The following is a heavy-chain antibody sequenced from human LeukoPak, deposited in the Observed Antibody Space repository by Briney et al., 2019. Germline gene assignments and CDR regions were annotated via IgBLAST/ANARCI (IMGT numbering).Heavy chain of an antibody. CDR3: ARGRIWWRSSPSCFDY. J-gene: IGHJ4*02. CDR2: INHSGST. D-gene: IGHD2-2*01. Sequence: SETLSLTCAVYGGSFSGYYWSWIRQPPGKGLEWIGEINHSGSTNYNPSLKSRVTISVDTSKNQFSLKLSSVTAADTAVYYCARGRIWWRSSPSCFDYWGQGTLVTVSS. CDR1: GGSFSGYY. V-gene: IGHV4-34*01.